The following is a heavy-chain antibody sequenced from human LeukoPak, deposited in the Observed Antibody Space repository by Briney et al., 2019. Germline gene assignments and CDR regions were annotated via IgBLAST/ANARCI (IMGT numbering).Heavy chain of an antibody. Sequence: GGSLRLSCAASGFTFSDYYMSWIRQAPGKGLEWVSYISTSGDTMYYADSVKGRFTVSRDNAKNLMYLQMNSLRAEDTAVYYCARDIEARAFFDYWGQGTLVTVSS. CDR2: ISTSGDTM. D-gene: IGHD6-6*01. CDR3: ARDIEARAFFDY. J-gene: IGHJ4*02. CDR1: GFTFSDYY. V-gene: IGHV3-11*04.